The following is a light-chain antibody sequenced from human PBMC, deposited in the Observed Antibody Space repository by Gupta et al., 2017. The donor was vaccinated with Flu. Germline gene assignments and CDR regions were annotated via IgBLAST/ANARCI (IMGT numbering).Light chain of an antibody. V-gene: IGLV1-44*01. CDR2: SNN. Sequence: QSVLTQPPSASGTPGQRVTISCSGSSPNIGSNTVNWYQQLPGTAPKLLIYSNNQRPSGVPDRFSGSKYGTSASLAISGLQSEDEADYYCAAWDDSLNGVVFGGGTKLTVL. CDR1: SPNIGSNT. CDR3: AAWDDSLNGVV. J-gene: IGLJ2*01.